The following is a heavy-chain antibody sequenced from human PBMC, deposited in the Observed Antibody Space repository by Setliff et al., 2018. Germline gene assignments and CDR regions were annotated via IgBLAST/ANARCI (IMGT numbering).Heavy chain of an antibody. J-gene: IGHJ6*02. D-gene: IGHD2-2*01. CDR2: IYTSGST. Sequence: SETLSLTCSVSSGSMRNYYWIWIRQPAGEGLEWIGRIYTSGSTNYNPSLKRRVTISLEMSKNQFSLTLSSVTAADTAVYYCARARPATIAGVVPGVADFGIDVWGQGTTVTVAS. V-gene: IGHV4-4*07. CDR1: SGSMRNYY. CDR3: ARARPATIAGVVPGVADFGIDV.